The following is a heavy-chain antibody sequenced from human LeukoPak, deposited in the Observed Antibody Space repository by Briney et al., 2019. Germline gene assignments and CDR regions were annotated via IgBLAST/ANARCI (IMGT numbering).Heavy chain of an antibody. V-gene: IGHV1-2*02. CDR3: ARGRRSSWYKFDY. CDR1: GYTFTGYY. J-gene: IGHJ4*02. CDR2: INPNSGGT. D-gene: IGHD6-13*01. Sequence: ASVKVSCKASGYTFTGYYIHWVRQAPGQGLEWMGWINPNSGGTNYAQKFQGRVTMTRDSSISTAYMELSRLTSDDTAVYYCARGRRSSWYKFDYWGQGTLVTVSS.